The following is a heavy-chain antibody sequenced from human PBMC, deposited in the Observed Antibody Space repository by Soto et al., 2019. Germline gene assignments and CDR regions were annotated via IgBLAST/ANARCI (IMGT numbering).Heavy chain of an antibody. V-gene: IGHV5-51*01. CDR2: IYPGDADI. Sequence: KVSCKASGGTFSSYAISWVRQAPGKGLEWLGIIYPGDADIRYTPSFQGQVTMSADKSISTAYLQWSSLKASDTAIYYCARGIEMARIGWFDPWGQGTLVTVSP. J-gene: IGHJ5*02. CDR1: GGTFSSYA. CDR3: ARGIEMARIGWFDP. D-gene: IGHD5-12*01.